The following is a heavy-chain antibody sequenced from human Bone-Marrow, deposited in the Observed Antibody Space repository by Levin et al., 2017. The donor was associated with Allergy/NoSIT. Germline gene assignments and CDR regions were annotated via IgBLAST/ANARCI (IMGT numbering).Heavy chain of an antibody. V-gene: IGHV3-30*18. CDR3: AKAPGIAVAGIFDY. D-gene: IGHD6-19*01. CDR2: ISYDGSNK. CDR1: GFTFSSYG. J-gene: IGHJ4*02. Sequence: GESLKISCAASGFTFSSYGMHWVRQAPGKGLEWVAVISYDGSNKYYADSVKGRFTISRDNSKNTLYLQMNSLRAEDTAVYYCAKAPGIAVAGIFDYWGQGTLVTVSS.